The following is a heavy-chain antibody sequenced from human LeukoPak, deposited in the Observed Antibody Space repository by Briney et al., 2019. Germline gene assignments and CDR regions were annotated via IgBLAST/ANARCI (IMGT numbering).Heavy chain of an antibody. V-gene: IGHV1-8*01. CDR3: AREPPRYQLLSLTPHNWFDP. CDR2: MNPNSGNT. D-gene: IGHD2-2*01. CDR1: GYTFTSYD. J-gene: IGHJ5*02. Sequence: GASVKVSCKASGYTFTSYDINWVRQATGQGPEWMGWMNPNSGNTGYAQKFQGRVTMTRNTSISTAYMELSSLRSEDTAVYYCAREPPRYQLLSLTPHNWFDPWGQGTLVTVSS.